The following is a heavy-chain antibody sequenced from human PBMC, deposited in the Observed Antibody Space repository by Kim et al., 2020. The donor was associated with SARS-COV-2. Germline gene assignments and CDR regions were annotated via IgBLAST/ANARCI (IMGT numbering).Heavy chain of an antibody. V-gene: IGHV3-23*01. CDR3: AKARYCSGGSCYSLYYYYGMDV. J-gene: IGHJ6*02. Sequence: GGSLRLSCAASGFTFSSYAMSWVRQAPGKGLEWVSAISGSGGSTYYADSVKGRFTISRDNSKNTLYLQMNSLRAEDTAVYYCAKARYCSGGSCYSLYYYYGMDVWGQGTTVTVSS. CDR2: ISGSGGST. D-gene: IGHD2-15*01. CDR1: GFTFSSYA.